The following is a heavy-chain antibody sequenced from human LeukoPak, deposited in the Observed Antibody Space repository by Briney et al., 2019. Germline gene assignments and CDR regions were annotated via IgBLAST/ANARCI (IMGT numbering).Heavy chain of an antibody. CDR2: ISDYNGNT. Sequence: ASVKVSCKASGVTFTRYSITWVRQAPGKGHEWMGWISDYNGNTNYAQKYQGRVTMTTDTSTRTAYMELRSLRSDDTAVYYCAKVVRSDSFDYDYYYAMDVWGQGTTVTVSS. D-gene: IGHD2-8*01. J-gene: IGHJ6*02. CDR3: AKVVRSDSFDYDYYYAMDV. V-gene: IGHV1-18*01. CDR1: GVTFTRYS.